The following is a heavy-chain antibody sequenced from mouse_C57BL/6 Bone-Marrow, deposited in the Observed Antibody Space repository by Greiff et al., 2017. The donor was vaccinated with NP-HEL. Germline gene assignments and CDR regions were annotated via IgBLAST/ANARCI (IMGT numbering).Heavy chain of an antibody. CDR1: GYTFTSYW. D-gene: IGHD1-1*01. CDR2: IHPNSGST. CDR3: ARGGAFITTVWYFDV. V-gene: IGHV1-64*01. J-gene: IGHJ1*03. Sequence: QVQLQQSGAELVKPGASVKLSCKASGYTFTSYWMHWVKQRPGQGLEWIGMIHPNSGSTNYNEKFKSKATLTVDKSSSTAYMQLSSLTSEDSAVYYCARGGAFITTVWYFDVWGTGTTVTVSS.